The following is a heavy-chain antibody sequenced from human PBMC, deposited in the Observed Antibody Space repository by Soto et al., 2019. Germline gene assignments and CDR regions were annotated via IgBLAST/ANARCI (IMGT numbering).Heavy chain of an antibody. CDR1: GFTFSNYA. V-gene: IGHV3-23*01. D-gene: IGHD2-15*01. CDR2: VTGSGTST. J-gene: IGHJ4*02. Sequence: PGGSLRLSCAASGFTFSNYAMSWVRQAPGKGLEWVSAVTGSGTSTYYADSVKGRFTISRDNSKNTLYLQMNSLRAEDTAVYYCAKDLEYCSGGSCPIDYWGQGTLVTVSS. CDR3: AKDLEYCSGGSCPIDY.